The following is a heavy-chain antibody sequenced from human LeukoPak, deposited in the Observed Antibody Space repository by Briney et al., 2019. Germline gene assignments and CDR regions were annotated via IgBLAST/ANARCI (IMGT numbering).Heavy chain of an antibody. CDR1: GYTFTSYG. J-gene: IGHJ4*02. CDR3: ARVRPRVGYSGYDFERDY. CDR2: ISAYNGNT. V-gene: IGHV1-18*01. D-gene: IGHD5-12*01. Sequence: GASVKVSCKASGYTFTSYGISWVRQAPGQGLEWMGWISAYNGNTNYAQKLQGRVTMTTDTSTSTAYMELRSLRSDDTAVYYCARVRPRVGYSGYDFERDYWGQGTLVTVSS.